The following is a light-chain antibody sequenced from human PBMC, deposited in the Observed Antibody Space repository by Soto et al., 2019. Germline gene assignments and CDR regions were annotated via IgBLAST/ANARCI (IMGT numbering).Light chain of an antibody. V-gene: IGKV1-9*01. Sequence: DIQLTQSPSFLSASVGDRVTITCRASQGISSNLAWYQQKPGKAPKLLIYEASTLQSGVPSRFSGSGSETEFTLTISSLQPEYFATYYCQQLNSYPRTFGGGTKVEIK. CDR2: EAS. CDR3: QQLNSYPRT. J-gene: IGKJ4*01. CDR1: QGISSN.